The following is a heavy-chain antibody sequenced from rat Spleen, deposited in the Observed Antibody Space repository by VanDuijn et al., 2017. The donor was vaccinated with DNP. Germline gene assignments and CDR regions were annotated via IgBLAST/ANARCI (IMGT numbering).Heavy chain of an antibody. V-gene: IGHV5S10*01. CDR2: IIYDGSRT. D-gene: IGHD1-4*01. CDR1: GFTFSDYN. CDR3: ATRATRVGAMDA. J-gene: IGHJ4*01. Sequence: EVQLVESGGGLVQPGRSLKLSCAASGFTFSDYNMAWVRQAPKKGLDWVATIIYDGSRTYYRDSVKGRFTISRDNAKSTLYLQMDSLRSEDTATYYCATRATRVGAMDAWGQGTSVTVSS.